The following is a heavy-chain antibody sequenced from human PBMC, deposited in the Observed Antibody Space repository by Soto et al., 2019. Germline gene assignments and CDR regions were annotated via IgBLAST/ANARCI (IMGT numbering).Heavy chain of an antibody. D-gene: IGHD3-10*01. CDR2: IIPIFGTA. J-gene: IGHJ6*02. CDR1: GGTFSSYA. CDR3: AREDSGYYGSGSYPAYGMDV. V-gene: IGHV1-69*13. Sequence: SVKVSCKASGGTFSSYAISWVRQAPGQGLEWMGGIIPIFGTANYAQKFQGRVTITADESTSTAYMELSSLRSEDTAVYYCAREDSGYYGSGSYPAYGMDVWGQGTTVTVSS.